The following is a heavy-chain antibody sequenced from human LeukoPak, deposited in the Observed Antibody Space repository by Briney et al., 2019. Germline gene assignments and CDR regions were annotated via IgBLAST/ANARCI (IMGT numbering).Heavy chain of an antibody. J-gene: IGHJ4*02. D-gene: IGHD4-23*01. CDR1: EGTFSNSA. Sequence: SVKVSCKASEGTFSNSAISWVRQAPGQRLEWLGGIIPILATSTYAQRFQGRVTITADRSTSTAYMELSSLRSEDTAVYYCAGTTVVTRRGGYFDYWGQGTLVTVSS. CDR2: IIPILATS. V-gene: IGHV1-69*06. CDR3: AGTTVVTRRGGYFDY.